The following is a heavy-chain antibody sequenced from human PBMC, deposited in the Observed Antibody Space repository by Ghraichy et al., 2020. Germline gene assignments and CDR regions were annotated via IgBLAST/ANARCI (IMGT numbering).Heavy chain of an antibody. CDR3: ARNYYITSFYYYYMDV. J-gene: IGHJ6*03. Sequence: SGPTLVKPTQTLTLTCTFSGFSLSTSGMCVSWIRQPPGKALEWLARIDWDDDKYYSTSLKTRLTISKDTSKNQVVLTMTNMDPVDTATYYCARNYYITSFYYYYMDVWGKGTTVTVSS. D-gene: IGHD3-22*01. V-gene: IGHV2-70*11. CDR2: IDWDDDK. CDR1: GFSLSTSGMC.